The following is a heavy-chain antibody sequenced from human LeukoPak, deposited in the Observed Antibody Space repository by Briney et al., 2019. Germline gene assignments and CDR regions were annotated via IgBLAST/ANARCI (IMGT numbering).Heavy chain of an antibody. V-gene: IGHV1-8*01. Sequence: ASVKVSCKASGYTFNSCDINWVRQATGQGLELMGWMNPNSGNTGYGQSFQGRITMTRDISIGTAYMELSNLTAEDTAIYYCTRGSSGRRDNWGQGTLVTVSA. CDR2: MNPNSGNT. J-gene: IGHJ4*02. CDR1: GYTFNSCD. D-gene: IGHD6-19*01. CDR3: TRGSSGRRDN.